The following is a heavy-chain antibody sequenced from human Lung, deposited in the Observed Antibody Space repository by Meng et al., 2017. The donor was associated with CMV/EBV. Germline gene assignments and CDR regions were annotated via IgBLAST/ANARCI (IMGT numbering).Heavy chain of an antibody. V-gene: IGHV3-30-3*01. CDR3: ARTPKDIVVVPAESFYFDY. J-gene: IGHJ4*02. CDR2: ISYDGSNK. Sequence: GGSLRLXCAASGFTFSSYAMHWVRQAPGKGLEWVAVISYDGSNKYYADSVKGRFTISRDNSKNTLNLQMNSLRAGDTAVYYCARTPKDIVVVPAESFYFDYXGQGXLVTVSS. D-gene: IGHD2-2*01. CDR1: GFTFSSYA.